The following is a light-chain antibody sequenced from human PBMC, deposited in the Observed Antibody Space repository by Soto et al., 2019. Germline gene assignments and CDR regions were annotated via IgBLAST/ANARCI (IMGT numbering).Light chain of an antibody. J-gene: IGKJ1*01. CDR3: QQYNNWPQT. CDR1: QSVSSD. V-gene: IGKV3-15*01. Sequence: EIVMTQSPASLSVSPGERATLSCRATQSVSSDLAWYQQKPGQAPRLLIHDASTRATGIPARFSGSGSGTDFTLTISGLQSEDFAVYYCQQYNNWPQTFGQGTKVDIK. CDR2: DAS.